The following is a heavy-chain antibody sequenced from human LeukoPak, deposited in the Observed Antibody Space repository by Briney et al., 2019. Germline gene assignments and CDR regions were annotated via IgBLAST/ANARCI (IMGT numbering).Heavy chain of an antibody. CDR2: IYYSGST. V-gene: IGHV4-59*01. J-gene: IGHJ4*02. Sequence: KSSETLSRTCTVSGGSISSYYWSWMRQPPRKGLEWIGYIYYSGSTNYNPSLKSRVTISVDTSKDQFSLKLSSVTAADTAVYYCARDGGSPRGNFAYYFDYWGQGTLVTVSS. D-gene: IGHD4-23*01. CDR3: ARDGGSPRGNFAYYFDY. CDR1: GGSISSYY.